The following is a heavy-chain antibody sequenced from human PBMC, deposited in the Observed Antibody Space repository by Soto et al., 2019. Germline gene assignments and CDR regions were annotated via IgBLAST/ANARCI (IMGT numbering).Heavy chain of an antibody. J-gene: IGHJ4*02. CDR2: IYSSGSA. CDR3: ASGFGGWPLDS. CDR1: GASMSTDY. V-gene: IGHV4-59*01. D-gene: IGHD6-19*01. Sequence: SETLSLTCTASGASMSTDYWNWIRQSPGKGLESIGYIYSSGSANYNPSLKGRVAISIDTSKQQISLNLTSVTAADTAVYYCASGFGGWPLDSWGPGTLVTVSS.